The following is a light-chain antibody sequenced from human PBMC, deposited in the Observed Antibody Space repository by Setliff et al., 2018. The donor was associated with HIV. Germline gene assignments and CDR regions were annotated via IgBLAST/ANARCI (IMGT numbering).Light chain of an antibody. CDR1: SGSVASNY. J-gene: IGLJ3*02. Sequence: NFMLTQPHSVSGSPGKTITISCTRSSGSVASNYVQWYQQRPGSSPTTVIYEDDQRPSGVPDRFSGSLDTSSNSASLTISGLKTEDEADYYCQSYGSDIVVFGGGTKVTVL. CDR3: QSYGSDIVV. CDR2: EDD. V-gene: IGLV6-57*01.